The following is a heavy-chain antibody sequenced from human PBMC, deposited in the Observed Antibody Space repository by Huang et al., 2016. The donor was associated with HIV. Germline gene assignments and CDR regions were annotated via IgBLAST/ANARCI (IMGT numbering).Heavy chain of an antibody. V-gene: IGHV3-49*03. J-gene: IGHJ6*03. D-gene: IGHD4-17*01. CDR3: SPSGDDYFYFYMDV. CDR2: CRIKALGGAS. CDR1: GFIFNDFA. Sequence: QLVETGGDSVQSGRSLRLSCRGSGFIFNDFAINWFRQSPGKGLEWLGFCRIKALGGASKSAPSVKDRFTVSRDEAKNVAFLQMDNLQVDDTAIYYCSPSGDDYFYFYMDVWGNGTTVIVS.